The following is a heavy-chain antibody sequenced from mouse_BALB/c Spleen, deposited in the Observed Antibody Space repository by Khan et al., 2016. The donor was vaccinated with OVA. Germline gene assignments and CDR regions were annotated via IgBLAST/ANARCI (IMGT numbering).Heavy chain of an antibody. D-gene: IGHD2-14*01. CDR1: GYTFTSYT. J-gene: IGHJ3*01. CDR2: INPSSGYT. CDR3: VRDGAYHRNDGWFAY. Sequence: QVQLKESGAELARPGASVKMSCKASGYTFTSYTIHWIKLRPGQGLEWIGFINPSSGYTNYNQKFKDKATLTADKSSTTVYMQLSSLTSEDSAVYNCVRDGAYHRNDGWFAYWGQGTLVTVSA. V-gene: IGHV1-4*01.